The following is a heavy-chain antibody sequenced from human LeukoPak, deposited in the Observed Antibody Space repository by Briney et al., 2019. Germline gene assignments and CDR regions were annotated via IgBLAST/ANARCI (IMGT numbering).Heavy chain of an antibody. CDR2: IIPILGVA. Sequence: SVKVSCTASGGTFSSYAISWVRQAPGQGLEWMGGIIPILGVANYAQNFQGRVTVTADESTGTAYMELSSLRSDDTAIYYCARDNPPYCNGGSCYSYWGQGTLVTVSS. CDR3: ARDNPPYCNGGSCYSY. J-gene: IGHJ4*02. CDR1: GGTFSSYA. V-gene: IGHV1-69*10. D-gene: IGHD2-15*01.